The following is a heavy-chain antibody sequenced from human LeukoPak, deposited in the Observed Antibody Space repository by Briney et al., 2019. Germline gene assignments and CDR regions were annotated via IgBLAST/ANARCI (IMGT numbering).Heavy chain of an antibody. CDR3: ARWNERLDY. Sequence: PSETLSLTCTVSGGSISSSSYYWGWIRQPPGKGLEWIGSIYYSGSTYHNPSLKSRVTISVDTSKNQFSLKLSSVTAADTAVYYCARWNERLDYWGQGTLVTVSS. J-gene: IGHJ4*02. D-gene: IGHD1-1*01. CDR1: GGSISSSSYY. CDR2: IYYSGST. V-gene: IGHV4-39*07.